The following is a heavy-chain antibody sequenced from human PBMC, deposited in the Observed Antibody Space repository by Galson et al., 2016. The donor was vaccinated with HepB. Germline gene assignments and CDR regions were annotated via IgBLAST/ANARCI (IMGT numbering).Heavy chain of an antibody. V-gene: IGHV3-23*01. Sequence: SLRLSCAASGFTFSSYAIDWVRQAPGKGLAWVSAISSGGGTIYYGDSVKGRFTVSRDNSKNTVYLQMNTVRAEDTAVYFCAGGVNPRDYGLHVWGQGTTVTVSS. J-gene: IGHJ6*02. CDR2: ISSGGGTI. CDR3: AGGVNPRDYGLHV. CDR1: GFTFSSYA. D-gene: IGHD3-16*01.